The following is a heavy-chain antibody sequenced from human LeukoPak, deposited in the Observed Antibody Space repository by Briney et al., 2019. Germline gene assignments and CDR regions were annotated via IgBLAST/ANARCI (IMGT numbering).Heavy chain of an antibody. CDR2: IYYSGST. D-gene: IGHD3-22*01. V-gene: IGHV4-30-4*01. CDR3: ARGQWGNYYDSSGYYFWFDP. Sequence: SETLSLTCTVSGGSISSGDYYWSWIRQPPGKGLEWIGYIYYSGSTYYNPSLKSRVTISVDTSKNQFSLKLGSVTAADTAVYYCARGQWGNYYDSSGYYFWFDPWGQGTLVTVSS. CDR1: GGSISSGDYY. J-gene: IGHJ5*02.